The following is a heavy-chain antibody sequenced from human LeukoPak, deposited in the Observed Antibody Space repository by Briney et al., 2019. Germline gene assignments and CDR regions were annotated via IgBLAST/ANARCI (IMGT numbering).Heavy chain of an antibody. Sequence: ASVKVSCKASGYTFTSYGISWVRQAPGQGLEWMGWISAYNGNTNYAQKLQGRVTMTTDTSTSTAYMELRSLRSDDTAVYYCARDTVDDIVAASDAFDIWGQGTMVTVSS. CDR3: ARDTVDDIVAASDAFDI. CDR2: ISAYNGNT. J-gene: IGHJ3*02. CDR1: GYTFTSYG. D-gene: IGHD5-12*01. V-gene: IGHV1-18*01.